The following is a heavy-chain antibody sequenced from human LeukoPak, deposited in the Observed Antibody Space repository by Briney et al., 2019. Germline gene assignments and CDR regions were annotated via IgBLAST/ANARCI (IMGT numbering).Heavy chain of an antibody. CDR3: VCAYGTPWPLDY. D-gene: IGHD3-16*01. CDR2: ISYDGSNK. CDR1: GFTFSSYG. V-gene: IGHV3-30*03. J-gene: IGHJ4*02. Sequence: PGGSLRLSCAASGFTFSSYGMHWVRQAPGKGLEWVAVISYDGSNKYYADSVKGRFTISRDNSKNTQYLQMNSLRAEDTAVYYCVCAYGTPWPLDYWGQGTLVTVSS.